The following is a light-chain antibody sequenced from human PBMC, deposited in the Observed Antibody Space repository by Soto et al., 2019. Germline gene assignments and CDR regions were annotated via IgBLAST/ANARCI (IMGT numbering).Light chain of an antibody. J-gene: IGKJ1*01. V-gene: IGKV1-5*03. Sequence: DMQMTHSPSPLSASVGDRVTITCRASQSISSWLAWYQQKPGKAPKVLIYKASSLERGVPSRFSGSGSGTEFTLTISSLQPDDFATYYCQQYNSYSTWTFGQGTKVDIK. CDR2: KAS. CDR3: QQYNSYSTWT. CDR1: QSISSW.